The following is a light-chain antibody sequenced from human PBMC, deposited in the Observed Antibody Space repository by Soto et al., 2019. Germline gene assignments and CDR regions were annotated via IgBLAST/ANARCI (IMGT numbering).Light chain of an antibody. V-gene: IGLV1-44*01. CDR3: ATWDDSLDGVV. CDR2: SNT. CDR1: SSNIGSHT. J-gene: IGLJ2*01. Sequence: QLVLTQPPSASGTPGQTIAISCSGGSSNIGSHTVNWYQQLPGTAPRLLIYSNTQRPSGVPDRFSGSKSGTSASLAITGLQSDSEGDYYCATWDDSLDGVVFGGGTKLTVL.